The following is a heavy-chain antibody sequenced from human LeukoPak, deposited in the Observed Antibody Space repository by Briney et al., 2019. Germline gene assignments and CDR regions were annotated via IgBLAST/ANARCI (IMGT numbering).Heavy chain of an antibody. J-gene: IGHJ4*02. CDR3: ARVRLVGYDILTGYYSFDY. CDR2: IYYRGNT. CDR1: GGSISTYS. D-gene: IGHD3-9*01. V-gene: IGHV4-59*01. Sequence: SETLSLTCTVSGGSISTYSWSWIRQPPGKGLEWIGYIYYRGNTNYNPSLESRVTITVDTSKNQFSLKLSSVTAADTAVYYCARVRLVGYDILTGYYSFDYWGQGTLVTVSS.